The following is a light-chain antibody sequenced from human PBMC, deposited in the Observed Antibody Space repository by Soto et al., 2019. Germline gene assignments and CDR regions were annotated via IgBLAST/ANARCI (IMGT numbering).Light chain of an antibody. CDR1: SSNIGNNY. CDR2: DNN. J-gene: IGLJ1*01. V-gene: IGLV1-51*01. Sequence: QSVLTQPPSVSAAPGQKVTTSCSGSSSNIGNNYVSWYQQLPGTAPKLLIYDNNKRPSGIPDRFSGSKSGTSATLGITGLQTGDEADYYCGTWDSSLSAHVVGTGTKV. CDR3: GTWDSSLSAHV.